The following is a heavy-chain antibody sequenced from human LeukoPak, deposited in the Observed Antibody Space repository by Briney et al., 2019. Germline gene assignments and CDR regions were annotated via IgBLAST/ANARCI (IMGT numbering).Heavy chain of an antibody. V-gene: IGHV4-59*01. CDR3: ARHAYADAFDI. Sequence: SETLSLTCTVSGDSINSYSWSWIRQPPGKGLEWIGYIYYSGSTNYNPSLKSRVTISVDTSKNQFSLKLSSVTAADTAVYYCARHAYADAFDIWGQGTMVTVSS. CDR1: GDSINSYS. CDR2: IYYSGST. J-gene: IGHJ3*02. D-gene: IGHD2-2*01.